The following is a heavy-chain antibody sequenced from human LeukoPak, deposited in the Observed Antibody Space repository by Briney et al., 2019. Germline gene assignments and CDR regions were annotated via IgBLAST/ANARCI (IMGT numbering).Heavy chain of an antibody. CDR1: GFTFSSYE. J-gene: IGHJ3*02. D-gene: IGHD2-15*01. Sequence: GGSLRLSCAASGFTFSSYEMNWVRQAPGKGLGWVSYISSSGSTIYYADSVKGRFTISRDNAKNSLYLQMNSLRAEDTAVYYCARDFLCSGGSCYSDAFDIWGQGTMVTVSS. V-gene: IGHV3-48*03. CDR3: ARDFLCSGGSCYSDAFDI. CDR2: ISSSGSTI.